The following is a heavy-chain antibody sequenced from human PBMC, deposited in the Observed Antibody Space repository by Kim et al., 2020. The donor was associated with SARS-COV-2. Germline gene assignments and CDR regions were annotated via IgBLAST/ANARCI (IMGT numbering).Heavy chain of an antibody. CDR3: VRAKYDGNCFGY. CDR1: GFPFSTDW. V-gene: IGHV3-74*01. CDR2: IDGSGTGT. D-gene: IGHD2-15*01. Sequence: GGSLRLSCAASGFPFSTDWMHWDRQAPGKGLMWVSRIDGSGTGTSYADSVKGRFTISRDSAKDTLYLQMNSLRADDTAVYYCVRAKYDGNCFGYWGQGTLVTVSS. J-gene: IGHJ4*02.